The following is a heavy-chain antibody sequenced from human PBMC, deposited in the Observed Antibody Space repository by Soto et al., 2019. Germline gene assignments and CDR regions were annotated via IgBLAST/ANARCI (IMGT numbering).Heavy chain of an antibody. CDR3: ARSPGCSGGSCGLLGWFDP. V-gene: IGHV1-69*02. CDR2: IIPILGIA. D-gene: IGHD2-15*01. CDR1: GGTFSSYT. Sequence: SVKVSCKASGGTFSSYTISWVRQAPGQGLEWMGRIIPILGIANYAQKFQGRVTITADKSTSTAYMELSSLRSEDTAVYYCARSPGCSGGSCGLLGWFDPWGQGTLVTVSS. J-gene: IGHJ5*02.